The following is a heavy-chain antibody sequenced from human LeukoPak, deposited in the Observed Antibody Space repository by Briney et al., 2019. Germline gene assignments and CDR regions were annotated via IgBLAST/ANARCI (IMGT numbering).Heavy chain of an antibody. D-gene: IGHD6-13*01. Sequence: PGGSLRLSCAASGFTLSIHWMHWVRQPPGGGLVWVAHINNDGTTTTYADSVRGRFTISRDNAKNTLDLQMNSLRAEDTAVYYCVRDWYGIDYWGQGVLVTVSS. CDR1: GFTLSIHW. CDR2: INNDGTTT. CDR3: VRDWYGIDY. V-gene: IGHV3-74*01. J-gene: IGHJ4*02.